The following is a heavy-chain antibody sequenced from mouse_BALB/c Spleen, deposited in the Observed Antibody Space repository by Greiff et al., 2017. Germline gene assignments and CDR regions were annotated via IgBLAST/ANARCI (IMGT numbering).Heavy chain of an antibody. CDR2: IDPANGNT. CDR3: ASGYGNLFAY. J-gene: IGHJ3*01. D-gene: IGHD2-1*01. V-gene: IGHV14-3*02. CDR1: GFNIKDTY. Sequence: EVKVVESGAELVKPGASVKLSCTASGFNIKDTYMHWVKQRPEQGLEWIGRIDPANGNTKYDPKFQGKATITADTSSNTAYLQLSSLTSEDTAVYYCASGYGNLFAYWGQGTLVTVSA.